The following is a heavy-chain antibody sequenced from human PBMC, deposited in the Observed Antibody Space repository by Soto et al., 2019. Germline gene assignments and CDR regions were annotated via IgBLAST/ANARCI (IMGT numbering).Heavy chain of an antibody. Sequence: PGGSLRLSCADSGVTFRSYGMHWVRQAPGKGLEWVAIISEDGRNKYYADSVKGRFTISRDNSKNTVYLQMNSLRAEDTAVYYCAKDSVVATIRIYDYWGQGTLVTVSS. CDR1: GVTFRSYG. CDR3: AKDSVVATIRIYDY. V-gene: IGHV3-30*18. CDR2: ISEDGRNK. D-gene: IGHD5-12*01. J-gene: IGHJ4*02.